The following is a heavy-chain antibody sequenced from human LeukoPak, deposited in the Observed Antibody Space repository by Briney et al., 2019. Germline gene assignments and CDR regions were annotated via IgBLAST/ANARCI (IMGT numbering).Heavy chain of an antibody. J-gene: IGHJ4*02. CDR1: GFTFSNYD. CDR2: FSGSGNTA. Sequence: GSLRLPCAASGFTFSNYDMSWVRQAPGKGLEWVAGFSGSGNTAHYADSVKGRFTISRDNAKNTLYLQMNSLRAEDTAVYYCARDGSLPDYWGQGTLVTVSS. CDR3: ARDGSLPDY. V-gene: IGHV3-23*01.